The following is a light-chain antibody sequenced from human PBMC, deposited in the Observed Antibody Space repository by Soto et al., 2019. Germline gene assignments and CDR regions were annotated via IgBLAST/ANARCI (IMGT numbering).Light chain of an antibody. CDR1: GRDVGGHHF. CDR3: SSFTGSNTLV. Sequence: QSVLTQPPSASGSPGQSVTISCTGIGRDVGGHHFVSWYQQHPGKAPKLMIYEVSKRPSGVPDRFSGSKSGNTASLTVSGLQAEDEGDYYCSSFTGSNTLVFGGGTKVTVL. V-gene: IGLV2-8*01. J-gene: IGLJ2*01. CDR2: EVS.